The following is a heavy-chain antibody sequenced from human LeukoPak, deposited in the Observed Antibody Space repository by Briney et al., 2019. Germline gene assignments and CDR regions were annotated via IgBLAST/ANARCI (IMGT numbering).Heavy chain of an antibody. CDR2: IWYDGSNK. J-gene: IGHJ4*02. D-gene: IGHD6-13*01. Sequence: GGSLRLSCAASGFAFSSYGMHWVRQAPGKGLEWVAVIWYDGSNKYYADSVKGRFTISRDNSKNTLYLQMNSLRAEDTAVYYCARDPSRPYSSSWLDYWGQGTLVTVSS. CDR1: GFAFSSYG. V-gene: IGHV3-33*01. CDR3: ARDPSRPYSSSWLDY.